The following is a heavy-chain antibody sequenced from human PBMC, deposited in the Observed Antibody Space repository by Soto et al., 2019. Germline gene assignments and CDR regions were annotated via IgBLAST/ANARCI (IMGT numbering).Heavy chain of an antibody. D-gene: IGHD5-12*01. Sequence: SVKVSCKASGYRFTSYGISWVRQAPGQGLEWLGRIIPIFGSANYAQKFQGRVTITADESTTTAYMELSSLRSDDTAVYYCAKDGGKDGYFGNWFDPWGQGTLVTVSS. V-gene: IGHV1-69*13. CDR3: AKDGGKDGYFGNWFDP. CDR1: GYRFTSYG. J-gene: IGHJ5*02. CDR2: IIPIFGSA.